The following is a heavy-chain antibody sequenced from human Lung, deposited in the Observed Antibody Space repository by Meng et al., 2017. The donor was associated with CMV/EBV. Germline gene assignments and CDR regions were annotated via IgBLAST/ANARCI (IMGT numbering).Heavy chain of an antibody. J-gene: IGHJ4*02. Sequence: GESXKISCAASGFTFSSYAMSWVRQAPGKGLEWVAAISGSGGSTYYADSVKGRFTISRDNSKNTLYLQMNSLRAENTAVYYCAKGGWNKPPNWLWGQGTLVTVSS. CDR2: ISGSGGST. D-gene: IGHD1-14*01. V-gene: IGHV3-23*01. CDR1: GFTFSSYA. CDR3: AKGGWNKPPNWL.